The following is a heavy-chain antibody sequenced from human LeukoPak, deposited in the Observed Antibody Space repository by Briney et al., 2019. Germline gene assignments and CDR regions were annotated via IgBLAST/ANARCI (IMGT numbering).Heavy chain of an antibody. CDR3: ARDPLFDYGDHGPSDY. CDR2: ISNSGSII. J-gene: IGHJ4*02. Sequence: GGSLRLTCATSGFTFGSHEINWVRQAPGKGLEWVSYISNSGSIIYYSDSVKGRFTTSRDNAKKSLYLQMNSLRAEDTAVYYCARDPLFDYGDHGPSDYWGQGTLVTVSS. V-gene: IGHV3-48*03. D-gene: IGHD4-17*01. CDR1: GFTFGSHE.